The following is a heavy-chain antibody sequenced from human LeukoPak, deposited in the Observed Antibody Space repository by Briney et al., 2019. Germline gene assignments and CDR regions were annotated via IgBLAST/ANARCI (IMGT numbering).Heavy chain of an antibody. Sequence: GGSLRLSCAASGFSVSNNYMNWVRQAPGKGLEWVSSISSSSSYIYYADSVKGRFTISRDNAKNSLYLQMNSLRAEDTAVYYCARDGRPYSSSSPFDYWGQGTLVTVSS. V-gene: IGHV3-21*01. D-gene: IGHD6-6*01. CDR1: GFSVSNNY. CDR2: ISSSSSYI. J-gene: IGHJ4*02. CDR3: ARDGRPYSSSSPFDY.